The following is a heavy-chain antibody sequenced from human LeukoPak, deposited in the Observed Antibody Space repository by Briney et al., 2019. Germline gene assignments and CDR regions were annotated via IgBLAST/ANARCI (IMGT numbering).Heavy chain of an antibody. CDR1: GGSIRSSY. CDR3: ARGSGRYYYYGVDV. J-gene: IGHJ6*02. CDR2: IYYSGTTSGST. V-gene: IGHV4-59*01. D-gene: IGHD7-27*01. Sequence: PSETLSLTCTVSGGSIRSSYWSWIRQPPGKGLECIGHIYYSGTTSGSTNYNPSLKSRVTISVDTSKNQFSLQVRSVTAADTAVYYCARGSGRYYYYGVDVWGQGTTVTVSS.